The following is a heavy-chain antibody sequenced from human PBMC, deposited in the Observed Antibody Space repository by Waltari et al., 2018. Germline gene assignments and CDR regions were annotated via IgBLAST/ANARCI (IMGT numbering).Heavy chain of an antibody. J-gene: IGHJ4*02. Sequence: QVQLAQSGAEVKKSGASVKVSCKASGYTFTTYPIHWVRQAPGQGREWMGWINAGNGNTKHSYKFQGRLTITRDTSASTAYMELSSLTSDDTALYYCAQDGGLYYFEYWGQGTLVTVSS. D-gene: IGHD3-16*01. CDR2: INAGNGNT. V-gene: IGHV1-3*01. CDR3: AQDGGLYYFEY. CDR1: GYTFTTYP.